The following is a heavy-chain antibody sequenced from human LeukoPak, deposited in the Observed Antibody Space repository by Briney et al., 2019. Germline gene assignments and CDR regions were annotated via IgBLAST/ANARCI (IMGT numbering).Heavy chain of an antibody. CDR1: GFIFSRYA. CDR3: VRDMEPLRYFDT. D-gene: IGHD3-9*01. Sequence: GGSLRLSCTGSGFIFSRYAVGWVRQAPGKGLEWVSAISKNTVDTYYADSVKGRLTISRDSSKNTVYLQMNSLRAEDTAVYYCVRDMEPLRYFDTWGQGTLVTVSS. V-gene: IGHV3-23*01. CDR2: ISKNTVDT. J-gene: IGHJ4*02.